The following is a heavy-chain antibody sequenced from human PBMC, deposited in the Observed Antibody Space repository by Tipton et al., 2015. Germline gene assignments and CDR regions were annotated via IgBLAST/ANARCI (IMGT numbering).Heavy chain of an antibody. CDR2: IYHSGST. V-gene: IGHV4-4*02. CDR1: GGSITTAYW. CDR3: ARDVEHGMDV. J-gene: IGHJ6*02. D-gene: IGHD5-24*01. Sequence: TLSLTCAVSGGSITTAYWWRWVRQPPGEGLEYIGEIYHSGSTDYNPSLRGRVTISVDTSKNQFSLMLRSVTAADTAVYYCARDVEHGMDVWGQGTTVTVSS.